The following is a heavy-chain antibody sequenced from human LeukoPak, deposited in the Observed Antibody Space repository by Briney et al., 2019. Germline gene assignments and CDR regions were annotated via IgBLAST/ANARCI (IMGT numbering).Heavy chain of an antibody. V-gene: IGHV3-7*01. Sequence: GGSLRLSCAAPGYSFSDSWMSWVRQAPGKGPEWVANIKEDESQEHYADSVKGRFTVSRDNAKNSLFLQMNSLRVEDTAVYYCATYKNWVAGDVWGEGTTVSVS. CDR1: GYSFSDSW. J-gene: IGHJ6*02. CDR2: IKEDESQE. D-gene: IGHD7-27*01. CDR3: ATYKNWVAGDV.